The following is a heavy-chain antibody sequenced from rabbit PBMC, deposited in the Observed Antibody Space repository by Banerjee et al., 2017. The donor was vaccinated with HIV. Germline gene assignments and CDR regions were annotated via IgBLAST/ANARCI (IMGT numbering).Heavy chain of an antibody. CDR1: GFTISSSYW. D-gene: IGHD4-1*01. Sequence: QEQLKETGGGLVQPGGSLTLSCKASGFTISSSYWMCWVRQAPGKGLEWIACIKTGSSGSTYYASWVNGRFTISKTSSTTVTLQMTSLTAADTATYFCAISLDSSDWGTGRLDLWGQGTLVTVS. V-gene: IGHV1S45*01. CDR2: IKTGSSGST. CDR3: AISLDSSDWGTGRLDL. J-gene: IGHJ3*01.